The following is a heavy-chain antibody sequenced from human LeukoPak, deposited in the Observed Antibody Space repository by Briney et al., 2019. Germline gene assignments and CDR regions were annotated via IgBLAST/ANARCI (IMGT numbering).Heavy chain of an antibody. D-gene: IGHD5-18*01. V-gene: IGHV4-61*02. CDR3: ARDRGRMDTAMVSSY. J-gene: IGHJ4*02. Sequence: SQTLSLTCTVSGGSISSGSYYWSWIRQPAGKGLEWIGRIYTSGSTNYNPSLKSRVTISVDTSKNQFSLKLSSVTAADTAVYYCARDRGRMDTAMVSSYWGQGTLVTVSS. CDR2: IYTSGST. CDR1: GGSISSGSYY.